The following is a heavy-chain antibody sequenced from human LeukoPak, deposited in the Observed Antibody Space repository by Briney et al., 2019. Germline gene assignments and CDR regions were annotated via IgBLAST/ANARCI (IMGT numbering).Heavy chain of an antibody. Sequence: GGSLRLSCAASGFTFRNAWMSWVRQAPGKGLEWVRRIKRKADGGTIDYAAPVKGRFTISRDDSKNTLFLEMNSLKTEDTAMYYCTTDFPRGYCSKTTCPPFGDHWGQGTLATVSS. CDR2: IKRKADGGTI. CDR1: GFTFRNAW. V-gene: IGHV3-15*01. D-gene: IGHD2-2*01. J-gene: IGHJ4*02. CDR3: TTDFPRGYCSKTTCPPFGDH.